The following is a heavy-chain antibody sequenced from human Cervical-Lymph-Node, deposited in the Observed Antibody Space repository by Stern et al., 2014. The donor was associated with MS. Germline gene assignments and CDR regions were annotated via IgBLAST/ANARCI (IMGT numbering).Heavy chain of an antibody. J-gene: IGHJ5*02. CDR1: GYSFGDYG. D-gene: IGHD3-3*01. V-gene: IGHV1-18*01. CDR2: INSYSGNT. Sequence: VQLVQSGAEVKKPGASVKVSCKASGYSFGDYGINWVRQARGQGLEWMGWINSYSGNTHYPQKFQGRVTMTTDTSTTTVYLEVRSLRSDDTAVYYCARGDFGVITDNWLDPWGQGTLVTVSS. CDR3: ARGDFGVITDNWLDP.